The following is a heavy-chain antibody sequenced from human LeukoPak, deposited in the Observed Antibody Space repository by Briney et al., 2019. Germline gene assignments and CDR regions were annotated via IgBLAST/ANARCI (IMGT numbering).Heavy chain of an antibody. CDR2: ISSSSSYI. J-gene: IGHJ4*02. V-gene: IGHV3-21*01. CDR1: GFTFSSYS. Sequence: GGSLRLSCAVSGFTFSSYSMNWVRQAPGKGLEWVSSISSSSSYIYYADSVKGRFTISGDNAKNSVYLQMTSLRAEDTAVYYCASLPVTNNLDYWGQGTLVTVSS. CDR3: ASLPVTNNLDY. D-gene: IGHD4-17*01.